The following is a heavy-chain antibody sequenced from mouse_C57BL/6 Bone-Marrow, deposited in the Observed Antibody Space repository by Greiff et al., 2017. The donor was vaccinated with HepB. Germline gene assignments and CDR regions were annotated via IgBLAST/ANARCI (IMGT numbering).Heavy chain of an antibody. D-gene: IGHD1-1*01. CDR3: ARYYYGSTYYAMDY. CDR1: GYTFTSYW. CDR2: IYPGSGST. J-gene: IGHJ4*01. Sequence: QVQLQQPGAELVKPGASVKMSCKASGYTFTSYWITWVKQRPGQGLEWIGDIYPGSGSTNYNEKFKSKATLTVDTSSSTAYMQLSSLTSEDSAVYYCARYYYGSTYYAMDYWGQGTSVTVSS. V-gene: IGHV1-55*01.